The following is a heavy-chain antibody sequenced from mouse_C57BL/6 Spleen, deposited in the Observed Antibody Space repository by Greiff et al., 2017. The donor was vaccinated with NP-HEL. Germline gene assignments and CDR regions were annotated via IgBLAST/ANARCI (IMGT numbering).Heavy chain of an antibody. CDR3: SSSYDAMDY. V-gene: IGHV1-22*01. Sequence: VQLQQSGPELVKPGASVKMSCKASGYTFTDYNMHWVKQSHGKSLEWIGYINPNNGGTSYNQKFKGKATLTVNKSSSPAYMELRSLTSEDSAVYYCSSSYDAMDYWGQGTSVTVSS. CDR2: INPNNGGT. CDR1: GYTFTDYN. J-gene: IGHJ4*01.